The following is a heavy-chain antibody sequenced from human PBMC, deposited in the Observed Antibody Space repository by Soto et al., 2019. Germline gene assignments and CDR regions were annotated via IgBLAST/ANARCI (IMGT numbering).Heavy chain of an antibody. Sequence: PSETLSLTCAVSGGSISSGGYSWSWIRQPPGKGLEWIGYMYHSGSTNYNPSLKSRVTISVDKSKNQFSLKLSSVTAADTAVYYCASDGMHYGSGSPPLHYYGMDVWGQGTTVTVSS. V-gene: IGHV4-30-2*01. D-gene: IGHD3-10*01. CDR2: MYHSGST. CDR3: ASDGMHYGSGSPPLHYYGMDV. CDR1: GGSISSGGYS. J-gene: IGHJ6*02.